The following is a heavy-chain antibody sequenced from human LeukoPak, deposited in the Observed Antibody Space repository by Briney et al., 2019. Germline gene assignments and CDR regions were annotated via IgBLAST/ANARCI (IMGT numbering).Heavy chain of an antibody. CDR2: ISAYNGNT. D-gene: IGHD3-10*01. J-gene: IGHJ4*02. CDR3: ARDGRNYYGSGSYDY. Sequence: ASAKVSCKASGYTFTSYGISWVRQAPGQGLEWMGWISAYNGNTNYAQKLQGRVTMTTDTSTSTAYMELRSLRSDDTAVYYCARDGRNYYGSGSYDYWGQGTLVTVSS. V-gene: IGHV1-18*01. CDR1: GYTFTSYG.